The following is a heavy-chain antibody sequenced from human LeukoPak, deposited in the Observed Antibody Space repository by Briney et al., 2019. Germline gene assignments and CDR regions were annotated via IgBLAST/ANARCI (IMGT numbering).Heavy chain of an antibody. D-gene: IGHD3-10*01. V-gene: IGHV1-69*01. CDR2: LITIYGSA. CDR1: GSGFTFTSHA. J-gene: IGHJ6*03. CDR3: ASVTMVRGASARFNYYYMDV. Sequence: SVKVSCKASGSGFTFTSHAITWVRQAPGQGLEWMGGLITIYGSANYAQKLQGRVTITSDESTRTVHMEMSSLRPEDSAVYYCASVTMVRGASARFNYYYMDVWGKGTTVTVSS.